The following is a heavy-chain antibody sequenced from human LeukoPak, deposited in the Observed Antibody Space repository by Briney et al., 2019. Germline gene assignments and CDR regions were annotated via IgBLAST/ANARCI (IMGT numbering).Heavy chain of an antibody. V-gene: IGHV4-39*01. CDR2: IYYSGST. CDR3: ARQGLVERRVDWFDP. J-gene: IGHJ5*02. CDR1: GGSISSSSYY. D-gene: IGHD1-1*01. Sequence: SETLSLTCTVSGGSISSSSYYWGWIRQPPGKGLEWIGSIYYSGSTYYNPSLKSRVTISVDTSKNQFSLKLSSVTAADTAVYYCARQGLVERRVDWFDPWGQGTLVTVSS.